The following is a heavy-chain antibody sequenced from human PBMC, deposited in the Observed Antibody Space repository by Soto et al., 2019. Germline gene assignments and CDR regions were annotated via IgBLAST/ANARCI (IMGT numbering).Heavy chain of an antibody. CDR3: AKGSSSSRPYYFDY. J-gene: IGHJ4*02. V-gene: IGHV3-23*01. CDR2: ISGNGGGT. D-gene: IGHD2-2*01. Sequence: EVQLLESGGGLEQPGGSLRLSCAASGFTFSSYAMSWVRQLPGKGLEWVSAISGNGGGTYYADSVKGRFTISRDNSKNTLYLQMSTLGADDTAVYYCAKGSSSSRPYYFDYWGQGTLVTVSS. CDR1: GFTFSSYA.